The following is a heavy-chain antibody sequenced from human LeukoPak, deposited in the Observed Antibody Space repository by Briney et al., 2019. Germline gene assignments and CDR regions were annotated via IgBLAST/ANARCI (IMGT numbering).Heavy chain of an antibody. D-gene: IGHD2-15*01. CDR1: GFTFSSYW. V-gene: IGHV3-74*01. CDR2: INGDGSTT. CDR3: ARDVLGSCKGSSCFRWEY. J-gene: IGHJ4*02. Sequence: QPGGSLRLSCAASGFTFSSYWMHWIRQVPGKGLMWVSHINGDGSTTTYADSVKGRFTISRDNAENTVFLQMNSLRAEDTAMYYCARDVLGSCKGSSCFRWEYWGQGTLVTVSS.